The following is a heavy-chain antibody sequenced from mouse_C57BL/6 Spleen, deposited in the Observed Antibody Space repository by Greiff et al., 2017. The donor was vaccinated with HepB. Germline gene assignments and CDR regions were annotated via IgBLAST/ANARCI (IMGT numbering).Heavy chain of an antibody. CDR2: INPNNGGT. Sequence: EVQLQQSGPELVKPGASVKIPCKASGYTFTDYNMDWVKQSHGKSLEWIGDINPNNGGTIYNQKFKGKATLTVDKPSSTAYMELRSLTSEDTAVYYWARYGKYAMDYWGQGTSVTVSS. V-gene: IGHV1-18*01. CDR1: GYTFTDYN. CDR3: ARYGKYAMDY. D-gene: IGHD2-1*01. J-gene: IGHJ4*01.